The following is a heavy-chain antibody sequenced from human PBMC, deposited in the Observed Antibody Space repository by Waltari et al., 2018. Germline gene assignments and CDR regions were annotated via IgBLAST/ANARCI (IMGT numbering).Heavy chain of an antibody. CDR3: ARVKNTVTLPKYYFDY. CDR2: INAGNGNT. D-gene: IGHD4-17*01. Sequence: QVQLVQSGAEVKKPGASVKVSCKASGYTFTSYAMHWVRQAPGQRLEWMGWINAGNGNTKYSQKFQGRVTITRDTSASTAYMELSSLRSEDTAVYYCARVKNTVTLPKYYFDYWGQGTLVTVSS. V-gene: IGHV1-3*01. CDR1: GYTFTSYA. J-gene: IGHJ4*02.